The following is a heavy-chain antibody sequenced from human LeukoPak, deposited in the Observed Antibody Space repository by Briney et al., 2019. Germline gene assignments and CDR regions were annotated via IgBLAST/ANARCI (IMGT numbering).Heavy chain of an antibody. V-gene: IGHV3-21*01. D-gene: IGHD2-21*02. Sequence: PGGSLRLSCAASGFTFSSYSMNWVRQAPGKGLEWVSSISSSSSYIYYADSVKGRFTTSRDNAKNSLYLQMNSLRAEDTAVYYCARDLGEIVVVTAILNDAFDIWGQGTMVTVSS. J-gene: IGHJ3*02. CDR2: ISSSSSYI. CDR3: ARDLGEIVVVTAILNDAFDI. CDR1: GFTFSSYS.